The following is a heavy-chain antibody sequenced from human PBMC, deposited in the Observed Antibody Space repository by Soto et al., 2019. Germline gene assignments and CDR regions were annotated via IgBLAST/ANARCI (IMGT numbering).Heavy chain of an antibody. J-gene: IGHJ6*03. V-gene: IGHV1-18*01. D-gene: IGHD1-1*01. CDR3: AIDREVSAPVSGNTHNYYHMDV. CDR2: ISAYNGNT. Sequence: QDRLVQSGVEGKKPGASVRVSCKASGYSFTNYGITWVRQAPGQGLEWMGWISAYNGNTNYAQKFPGRVTVTTDAATSTAYLEIRSRRADDTTVYYCAIDREVSAPVSGNTHNYYHMDVRGTGTTGTVS. CDR1: GYSFTNYG.